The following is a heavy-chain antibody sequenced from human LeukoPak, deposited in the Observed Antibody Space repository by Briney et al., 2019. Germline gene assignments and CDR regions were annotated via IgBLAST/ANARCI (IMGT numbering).Heavy chain of an antibody. Sequence: PSETLSLTCAVYGGSFSGYYWSWIRQPPGKGLEWIGEINHSGSTNYNPSLKSRVTISVDTSKNQFSLKLSSVTAADTAVYYCARVRVADFDYWGQGTLVTVSS. CDR1: GGSFSGYY. J-gene: IGHJ4*02. V-gene: IGHV4-34*01. CDR3: ARVRVADFDY. CDR2: INHSGST. D-gene: IGHD2-15*01.